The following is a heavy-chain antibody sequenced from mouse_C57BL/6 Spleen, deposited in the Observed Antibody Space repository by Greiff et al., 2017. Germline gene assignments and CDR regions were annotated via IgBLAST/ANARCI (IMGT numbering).Heavy chain of an antibody. CDR3: GSSDYYARDY. D-gene: IGHD1-1*01. CDR2: IYPGSGNT. J-gene: IGHJ4*01. V-gene: IGHV1-76*01. Sequence: QVQLQQSGAELVRPGASVKLSCKASGYTFTDYYITWVKPRPGPGLEWIARIYPGSGNTYYNEKFKGKATLTAEKSSSTAYMQLSSLTSEDAAVYFCGSSDYYARDYWGQGTSVTGSA. CDR1: GYTFTDYY.